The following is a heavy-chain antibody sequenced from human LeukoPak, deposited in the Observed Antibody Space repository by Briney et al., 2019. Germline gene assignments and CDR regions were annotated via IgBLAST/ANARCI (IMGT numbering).Heavy chain of an antibody. J-gene: IGHJ3*02. CDR1: GFSVSGNY. D-gene: IGHD3-22*01. CDR3: ARGGDSSGSRRTAVDI. V-gene: IGHV3-53*05. Sequence: GGSLRLSCATSGFSVSGNYMSWVRQAPGKGLEWVSVISSGGSTYHADSVKGRFTLSRDNSKNTLYLQMSLLRVEDTAVYFCARGGDSSGSRRTAVDIWGQGTMVTVSS. CDR2: ISSGGST.